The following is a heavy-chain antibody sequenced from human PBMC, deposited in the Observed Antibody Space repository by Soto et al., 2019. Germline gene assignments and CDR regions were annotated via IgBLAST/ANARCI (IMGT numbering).Heavy chain of an antibody. V-gene: IGHV3-30-3*01. CDR2: ISYDGSNK. CDR3: ARDMGIAAAGLDY. J-gene: IGHJ4*02. CDR1: GFTFSNCA. Sequence: VQLVESGGGVVQPGRSLRLSCAASGFTFSNCALHWVRQAPGKGLEWVAVISYDGSNKYYADSVKGRFTISRDNSKNTLYLQMNSLRAEDTAVYYCARDMGIAAAGLDYWGQGTLVTVSS. D-gene: IGHD6-13*01.